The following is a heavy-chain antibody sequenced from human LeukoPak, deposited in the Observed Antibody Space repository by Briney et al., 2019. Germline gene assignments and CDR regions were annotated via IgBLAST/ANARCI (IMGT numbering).Heavy chain of an antibody. V-gene: IGHV1-46*03. CDR1: GYTFTSYY. CDR2: ITTSGGST. Sequence: ASVKLSCKASGYTFTSYYMHWVRQAPGQGLGWMGVITTSGGSTSSAQTFKGRVTMTWEPPTSSVYMELSSLRPVATAVYYFARGDIVPAAMKYNWFDPWGQGTLVTVSS. CDR3: ARGDIVPAAMKYNWFDP. J-gene: IGHJ5*02. D-gene: IGHD2-2*01.